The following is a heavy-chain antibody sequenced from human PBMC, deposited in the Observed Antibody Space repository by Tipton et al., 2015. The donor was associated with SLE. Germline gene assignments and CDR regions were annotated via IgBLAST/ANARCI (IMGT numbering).Heavy chain of an antibody. CDR3: ARSGTGDHRVDY. Sequence: TLSLTCTVSGGSISSYYWSWIRQPPGKGLEWIGYIYYSGSTNYNPSLKSRVTISVDTSKNQFSLKLSSVTAAGTAVYYCARSGTGDHRVDYWGQGTLVTVSS. D-gene: IGHD7-27*01. CDR1: GGSISSYY. J-gene: IGHJ4*02. V-gene: IGHV4-59*01. CDR2: IYYSGST.